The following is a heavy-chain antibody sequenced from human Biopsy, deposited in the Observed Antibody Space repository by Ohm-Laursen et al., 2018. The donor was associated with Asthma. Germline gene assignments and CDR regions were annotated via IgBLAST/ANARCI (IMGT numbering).Heavy chain of an antibody. Sequence: GASVKVSCKASGYNFISFAIHWVRQAPGLRPEWMGRSNAGYGNTKYSQKFQGRLTITRDTSASTVYMKLSALTSEDTAVYFCAWPDMVASIFRVWGQGTLVTVSS. CDR3: AWPDMVASIFRV. D-gene: IGHD3-3*01. CDR1: GYNFISFA. CDR2: SNAGYGNT. J-gene: IGHJ4*02. V-gene: IGHV1-3*01.